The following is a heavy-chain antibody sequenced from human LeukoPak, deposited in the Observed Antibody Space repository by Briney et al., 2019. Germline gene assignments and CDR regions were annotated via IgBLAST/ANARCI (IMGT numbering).Heavy chain of an antibody. CDR3: ARGTRSVVVVPAASLGY. D-gene: IGHD2-2*01. V-gene: IGHV1-2*04. J-gene: IGHJ4*02. CDR2: INPNSGGT. Sequence: GASVKVSCKASGYTFTGYYMHWVRQAPGQGLEWMGWINPNSGGTNYAQKFQGWVTMTRDTSISTAYMELNRLRSDDTAVYYCARGTRSVVVVPAASLGYWGQGTLVTVSS. CDR1: GYTFTGYY.